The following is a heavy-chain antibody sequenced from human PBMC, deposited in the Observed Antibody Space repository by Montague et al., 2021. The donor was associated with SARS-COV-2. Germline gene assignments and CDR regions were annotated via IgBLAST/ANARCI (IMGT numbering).Heavy chain of an antibody. J-gene: IGHJ4*02. CDR3: ARRSLGYCSGGSCYSGYDY. Sequence: SETLSLTCTVSGGSISSGGHYWSWIRKPPGKGLEWKGYIYYSGSTNYXXXLESRVTISVDTSKNKFSLKLSSVTAAVTAVYYCARRSLGYCSGGSCYSGYDYWGQGTLVTVSS. V-gene: IGHV4-61*08. CDR2: IYYSGST. CDR1: GGSISSGGHY. D-gene: IGHD2-15*01.